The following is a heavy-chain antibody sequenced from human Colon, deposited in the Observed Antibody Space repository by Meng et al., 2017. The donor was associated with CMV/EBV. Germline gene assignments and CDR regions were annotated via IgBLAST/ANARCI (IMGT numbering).Heavy chain of an antibody. V-gene: IGHV3-7*03. D-gene: IGHD3-3*01. J-gene: IGHJ5*02. CDR2: IKQDGSEK. CDR1: EFTFSRYW. Sequence: GESLKISCTTSEFTFSRYWMSWVRQAPGKGLEWVANIKQDGSEKNYVDSVKGRFTISRDNAKNSLYLQMNSLRAEDTAVYYCTKCQGFSECSNWLDPWGQGTLVTVSS. CDR3: TKCQGFSECSNWLDP.